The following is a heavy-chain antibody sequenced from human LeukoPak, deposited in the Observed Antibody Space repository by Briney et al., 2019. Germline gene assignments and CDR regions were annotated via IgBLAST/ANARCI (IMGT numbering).Heavy chain of an antibody. D-gene: IGHD2-15*01. V-gene: IGHV3-48*03. CDR1: GFTFSSYE. CDR2: ISSSGSTR. Sequence: GGSLRLSCAASGFTFSSYEMNWVRQAPGKGLEWVSYISSSGSTRYYADSVKGRFTISRDNAKNSLSLQMNSLRAEDTAVYYCAREGYCSGGRCFQWAFDIWGQGTMVTVSS. J-gene: IGHJ3*02. CDR3: AREGYCSGGRCFQWAFDI.